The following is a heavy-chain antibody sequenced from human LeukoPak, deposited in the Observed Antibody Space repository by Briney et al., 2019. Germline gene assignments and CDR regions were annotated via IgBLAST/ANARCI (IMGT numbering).Heavy chain of an antibody. D-gene: IGHD3-3*01. V-gene: IGHV3-53*01. Sequence: GGSLRLSCAASGFTFSSYGMSWVRQAPGKGLEWVSVIYSGGSTYYADSVKGRFTISRDNSKNTLYLQMNSLRAEDTAVYYCARGGVRFLEWLSPPLQFDYWGQGTLVTVSS. CDR3: ARGGVRFLEWLSPPLQFDY. J-gene: IGHJ4*02. CDR2: IYSGGST. CDR1: GFTFSSYG.